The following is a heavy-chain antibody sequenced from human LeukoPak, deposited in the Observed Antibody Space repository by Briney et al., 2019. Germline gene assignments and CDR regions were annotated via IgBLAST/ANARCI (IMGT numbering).Heavy chain of an antibody. V-gene: IGHV4-34*01. CDR3: ARALSYFDY. J-gene: IGHJ4*02. CDR2: INHSGST. Sequence: SETLSLTCAVYGGSFSGYYWSWIRQPPGKGLEWIGEINHSGSTNYNPSLKSRVTISVDTSKNQFSLKLSSVTAADTAVYYCARALSYFDYWGQETLVTVSS. CDR1: GGSFSGYY.